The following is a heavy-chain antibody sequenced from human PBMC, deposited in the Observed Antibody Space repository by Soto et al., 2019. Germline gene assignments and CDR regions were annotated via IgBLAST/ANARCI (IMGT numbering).Heavy chain of an antibody. Sequence: PGGSLRLSCAASGFTFGTFAMSWVRQAPGKGLLWVSTISGGGDVTFYADSVKGRFAISRDDSRNTLYLQMNDLRVEDTAVYFCATEITYFYDSSGYYSVKDYWGQGTLVTVSS. CDR3: ATEITYFYDSSGYYSVKDY. CDR1: GFTFGTFA. D-gene: IGHD3-22*01. V-gene: IGHV3-23*01. J-gene: IGHJ4*02. CDR2: ISGGGDVT.